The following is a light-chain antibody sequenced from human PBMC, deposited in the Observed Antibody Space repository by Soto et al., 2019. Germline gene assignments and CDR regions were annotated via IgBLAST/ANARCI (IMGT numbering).Light chain of an antibody. Sequence: SNELTQPPSVSVAPGKTARITCGGNNIGSKSVHWYQQKPGQAPVLVIYYDSDRPSGIPERFSGSNSGNTATLTISRVEAGDEADYYCQVWDSSSDLVVFGGGTKVTVL. V-gene: IGLV3-21*04. CDR2: YDS. CDR1: NIGSKS. CDR3: QVWDSSSDLVV. J-gene: IGLJ2*01.